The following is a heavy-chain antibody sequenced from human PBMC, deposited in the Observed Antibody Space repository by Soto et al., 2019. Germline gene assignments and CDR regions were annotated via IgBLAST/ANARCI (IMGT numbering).Heavy chain of an antibody. V-gene: IGHV3-30*18. CDR2: ISYDGSNK. CDR1: GFTFSSYG. J-gene: IGHJ6*02. CDR3: AKDRAAHYYGSGIIFEYYYYYGMDV. Sequence: PGGSLRLSCAASGFTFSSYGMHWVRQAPGKGLEWVAVISYDGSNKYYADSVKGRFTISRDNSKNTLYLQMNSLRAEDTAVYYCAKDRAAHYYGSGIIFEYYYYYGMDVWRQGTTVTVSS. D-gene: IGHD3-10*01.